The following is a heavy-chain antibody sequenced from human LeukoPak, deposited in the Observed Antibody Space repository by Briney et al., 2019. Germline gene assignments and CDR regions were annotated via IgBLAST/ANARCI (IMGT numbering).Heavy chain of an antibody. J-gene: IGHJ6*04. V-gene: IGHV3-23*01. D-gene: IGHD3-10*01. CDR2: ISGSGGST. CDR1: GFTFSSYA. CDR3: AKYYGSGSYYGYYYYCGMDV. Sequence: TGGSLRLSCAASGFTFSSYAMSWVRQAPGKGLEWVSAISGSGGSTYYADSVKGRFTISRDNSKNTLYLQMNSLRAEDTAVYYCAKYYGSGSYYGYYYYCGMDVWGKGTTVTVSS.